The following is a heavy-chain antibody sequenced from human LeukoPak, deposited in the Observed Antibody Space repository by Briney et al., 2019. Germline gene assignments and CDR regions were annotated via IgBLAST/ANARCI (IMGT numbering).Heavy chain of an antibody. Sequence: GGSLRLACGASGFSFSLYGMHWVRQAPGKGLEWVSGISWNSGSIGYADSVKGRFTISRDNAKNSLYLQMNSLRAEDTALYYCAKDRGSSGWYTDYWGQGTLVTVSS. V-gene: IGHV3-9*01. J-gene: IGHJ4*02. CDR3: AKDRGSSGWYTDY. CDR2: ISWNSGSI. CDR1: GFSFSLYG. D-gene: IGHD6-19*01.